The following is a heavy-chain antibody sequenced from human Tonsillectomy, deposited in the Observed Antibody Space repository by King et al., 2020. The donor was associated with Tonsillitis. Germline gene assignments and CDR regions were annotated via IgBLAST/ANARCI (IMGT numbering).Heavy chain of an antibody. CDR2: TFYRSKWYN. CDR3: ARTIGYNYGDYYYSGMDV. V-gene: IGHV6-1*01. D-gene: IGHD5-18*01. Sequence: VQLQQSGPGLVKPSQTLSLTCAISGDSVSSNSAAWNWIRQSPSRGLEWLGRTFYRSKWYNDYALSLKSRIAINPDTSKNQFSLQLNSVTPEDMAVYYCARTIGYNYGDYYYSGMDVWGQGTTVTVSS. J-gene: IGHJ6*02. CDR1: GDSVSSNSAA.